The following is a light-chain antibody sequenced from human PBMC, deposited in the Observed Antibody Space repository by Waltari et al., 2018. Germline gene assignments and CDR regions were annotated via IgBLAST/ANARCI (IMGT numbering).Light chain of an antibody. Sequence: EIVMTQSPVTLSVSPGERATLSCRASQSVSSNLAWYQQKPGQAPRLLIYDVSTRATGIPARFSGSGSGTEFTLTISSLQSEDFAVYYCQQYNNWPPLTFGGGTKVEIK. CDR1: QSVSSN. CDR3: QQYNNWPPLT. V-gene: IGKV3-15*01. J-gene: IGKJ4*01. CDR2: DVS.